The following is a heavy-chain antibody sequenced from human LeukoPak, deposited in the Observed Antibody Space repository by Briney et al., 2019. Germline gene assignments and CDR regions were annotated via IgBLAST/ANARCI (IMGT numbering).Heavy chain of an antibody. V-gene: IGHV3-11*03. J-gene: IGHJ4*02. D-gene: IGHD6-13*01. Sequence: GGSLRLSCVVSGIPFSDYYMNWIRQAPGKGLEWISYISSSRSYTDYADSVKGRFTISRDNTKNILYLQMSRLRVEDTAVYYCAAGTAADYWGLGTLVAVSS. CDR1: GIPFSDYY. CDR2: ISSSRSYT. CDR3: AAGTAADY.